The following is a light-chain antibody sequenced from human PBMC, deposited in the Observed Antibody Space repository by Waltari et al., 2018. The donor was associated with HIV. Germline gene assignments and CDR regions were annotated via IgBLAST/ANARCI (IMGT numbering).Light chain of an antibody. V-gene: IGKV4-1*01. CDR1: RTILFRSDNRNC. J-gene: IGKJ4*01. CDR3: QQYYSLGPT. Sequence: DIVITQSPNSLAVALGESASINCSSSRTILFRSDNRNCLALYPQKPGQSPKLLIYWASTRASGVPDRFSGSGSGTNFSLTISTLQTDDVALYYCQQYYSLGPTFGGGTKVEIK. CDR2: WAS.